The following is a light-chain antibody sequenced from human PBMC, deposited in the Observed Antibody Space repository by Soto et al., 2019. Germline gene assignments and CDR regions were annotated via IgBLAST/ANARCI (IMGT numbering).Light chain of an antibody. J-gene: IGLJ1*01. V-gene: IGLV1-47*01. CDR1: SSNIGSNY. CDR2: RNN. Sequence: QSVLIQPPSASGTPGQRVTISCSGSSSNIGSNYVYWYQQLPGTAPKLLIYRNNQRPSGVPDRFSGSKSGTSASLAISGLRSEDEADYYCAAWDDSLSGPVFGTGTKLTVL. CDR3: AAWDDSLSGPV.